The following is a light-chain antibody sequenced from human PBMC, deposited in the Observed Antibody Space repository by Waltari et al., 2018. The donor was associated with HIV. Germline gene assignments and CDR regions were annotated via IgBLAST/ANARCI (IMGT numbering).Light chain of an antibody. CDR1: PDISYY. CDR2: DVS. J-gene: IGKJ4*01. CDR3: QPYDNVPLT. V-gene: IGKV1-33*01. Sequence: DIQMTQSPSSLSASVDDTVTIPCQASPDISYYLNSYQHKPGKAPKLLIYDVSNLEIGAPSRFSGSGSGTDFTFTIRSLQPEDIATYYCQPYDNVPLTFGGGTKVEIK.